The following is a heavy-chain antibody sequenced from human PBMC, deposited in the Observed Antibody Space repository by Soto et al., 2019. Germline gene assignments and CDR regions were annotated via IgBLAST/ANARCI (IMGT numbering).Heavy chain of an antibody. CDR2: ISYDGSNK. J-gene: IGHJ5*02. CDR1: GFTFSSYG. CDR3: ASQYSSSWYNWFAP. D-gene: IGHD6-13*01. Sequence: PGGSLRLSCAASGFTFSSYGMHWVRQAPGKGLEWVAVISYDGSNKYYADSVKGRFTISRDNAKNSLYLQMNSLRAEDTAVYYCASQYSSSWYNWFAPWGQGTLVTVSS. V-gene: IGHV3-30*03.